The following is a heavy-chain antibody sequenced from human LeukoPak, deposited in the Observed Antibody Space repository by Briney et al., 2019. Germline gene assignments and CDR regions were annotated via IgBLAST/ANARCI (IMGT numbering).Heavy chain of an antibody. Sequence: PGGSLRLSCAASGFTFSSYAMSWVRQAPGKGLEWVSAISGSGGSTYYADSVKGRFTISRDNSKNTLYLQMNSLRAEDTAVYYCAKSNNARKVAAPGDFDYWGQGTRVTVSS. CDR2: ISGSGGST. J-gene: IGHJ4*02. CDR3: AKSNNARKVAAPGDFDY. V-gene: IGHV3-23*01. CDR1: GFTFSSYA. D-gene: IGHD2-15*01.